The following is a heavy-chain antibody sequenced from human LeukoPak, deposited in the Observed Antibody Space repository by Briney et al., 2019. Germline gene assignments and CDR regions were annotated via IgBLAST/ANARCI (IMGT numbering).Heavy chain of an antibody. V-gene: IGHV1-8*02. CDR3: ARAGGYCGRISCPYYFDY. CDR1: GGTFSSYA. D-gene: IGHD2-15*01. CDR2: MNPNSGNT. Sequence: ASVKVSCKASGGTFSSYAISWVRQAPGQGLEWMGWMNPNSGNTGYAQKFQGRVTMTRNTSISTAYMELSSLRSEDTAVCYCARAGGYCGRISCPYYFDYWGQGSLVAVSS. J-gene: IGHJ4*02.